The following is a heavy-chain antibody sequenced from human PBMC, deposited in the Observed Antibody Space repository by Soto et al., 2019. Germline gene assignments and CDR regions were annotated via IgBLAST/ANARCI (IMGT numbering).Heavy chain of an antibody. CDR3: AIDLEQAVWSGYYYYGMDV. Sequence: QVQLVESGGGVVQPGRSLRLSCAASGFTFSSYGMHWVRQAPGKGLEWVAVISYDGSNKYYADSVKGRFTISRDNSKNTLYLQMNGLRAEDTAVYYCAIDLEQAVWSGYYYYGMDVWGQGTTVTVSS. J-gene: IGHJ6*02. V-gene: IGHV3-30*03. CDR1: GFTFSSYG. CDR2: ISYDGSNK. D-gene: IGHD3-3*01.